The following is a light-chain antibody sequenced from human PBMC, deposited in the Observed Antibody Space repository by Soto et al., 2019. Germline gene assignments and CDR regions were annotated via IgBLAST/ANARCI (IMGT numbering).Light chain of an antibody. Sequence: DIQMTQSPSSLSASVGDIVTITCRASQGISNYLAWYQHTPGKAPKLLIYGASTLQSGVPARFSGSESGAVFTLRISSLQPEDFATYYCQQLNSYPLTFGGGTKVDIK. CDR2: GAS. J-gene: IGKJ4*01. V-gene: IGKV1-9*01. CDR3: QQLNSYPLT. CDR1: QGISNY.